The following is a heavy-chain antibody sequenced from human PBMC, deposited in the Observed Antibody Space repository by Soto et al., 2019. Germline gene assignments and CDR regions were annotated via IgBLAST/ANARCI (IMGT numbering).Heavy chain of an antibody. CDR3: ASPAGADYTFDY. CDR1: GGSITSSSYY. J-gene: IGHJ4*02. V-gene: IGHV4-39*01. CDR2: IYYRGST. Sequence: QLQLQESGPGLVKPSETLSLTCAVSGGSITSSSYYWGWIRQAPGRGLEWIGTIYYRGSTYYNPSLESRVTRSADTSKRQLSLNLRSVTAADTAVYYCASPAGADYTFDYWGQGILVTVSS. D-gene: IGHD4-4*01.